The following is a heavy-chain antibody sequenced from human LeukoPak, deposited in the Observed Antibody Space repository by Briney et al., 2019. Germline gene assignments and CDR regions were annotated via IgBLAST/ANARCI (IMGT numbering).Heavy chain of an antibody. V-gene: IGHV4-4*02. D-gene: IGHD6-19*01. J-gene: IGHJ4*02. CDR2: IYHSGST. Sequence: PSGTLSLTCAVSGGSISSSNWWSWVRPPPGKGLEWIGEIYHSGSTNYNPSLKSRVTISVDKSKNQFSLKLSSVTAADAAVYYCARGQWLVLYYFDYWGQGTLVTVSS. CDR1: GGSISSSNW. CDR3: ARGQWLVLYYFDY.